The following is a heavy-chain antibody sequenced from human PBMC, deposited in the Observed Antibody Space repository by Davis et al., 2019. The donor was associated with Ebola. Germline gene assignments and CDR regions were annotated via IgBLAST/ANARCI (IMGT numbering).Heavy chain of an antibody. V-gene: IGHV4-59*01. Sequence: MPSETLSLTCTVSGGSISSYYWSWIRQPPGKGLEWIGSIYYSGTTNYNPSLKSRVTISVDPSKNQFSLKLISVTAADTAVYYCAGVLTTMVRGVINFYDYGMDVWGQGTTVTVSS. CDR3: AGVLTTMVRGVINFYDYGMDV. D-gene: IGHD3-10*01. CDR1: GGSISSYY. CDR2: IYYSGTT. J-gene: IGHJ6*02.